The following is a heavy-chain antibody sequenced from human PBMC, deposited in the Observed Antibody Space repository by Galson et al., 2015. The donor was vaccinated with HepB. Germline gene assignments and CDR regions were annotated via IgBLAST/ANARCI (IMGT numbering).Heavy chain of an antibody. V-gene: IGHV6-1*01. J-gene: IGHJ6*03. CDR2: TYFRSKWYF. CDR1: GDSVSSNSAA. Sequence: CAISGDSVSSNSAAWNWIRQSPSRGLEWLGRTYFRSKWYFDYAQSVNSRLTINPDTSKNHFSLQLTSVTPEDTAVYYCARDTARSDWVLYGGEKYYYYMDVWGEGTTVTVSS. CDR3: ARDTARSDWVLYGGEKYYYYMDV. D-gene: IGHD3-9*01.